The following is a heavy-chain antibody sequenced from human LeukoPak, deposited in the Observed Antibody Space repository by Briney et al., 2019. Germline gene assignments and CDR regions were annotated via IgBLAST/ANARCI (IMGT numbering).Heavy chain of an antibody. D-gene: IGHD3-22*01. CDR2: INHSATT. Sequence: PSGTLSLTCAVYGGSFSGSYWTWIRQPPGKGLEWIGEINHSATTNYNPSLKSRFTISVDTSKSQFSLNLSSVTAADAAVYYCARSTTAYYDKVSLSHWGQGTLVTVSS. CDR3: ARSTTAYYDKVSLSH. V-gene: IGHV4-34*01. J-gene: IGHJ4*02. CDR1: GGSFSGSY.